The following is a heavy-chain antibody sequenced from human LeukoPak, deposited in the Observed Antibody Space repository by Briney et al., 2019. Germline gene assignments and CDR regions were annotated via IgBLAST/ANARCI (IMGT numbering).Heavy chain of an antibody. V-gene: IGHV4-39*07. CDR1: GGSISSYY. Sequence: KSSETLSLTCTVSGGSISSYYWGWIRQPPGKGLEWIGSIYYSGSSYYNPSLKSRVTISGDTSKNQFSLKLSSVTAADTAVYYCARIGTHDYDSEGYFQHWGQGTLVTVSS. D-gene: IGHD3-22*01. CDR3: ARIGTHDYDSEGYFQH. CDR2: IYYSGSS. J-gene: IGHJ1*01.